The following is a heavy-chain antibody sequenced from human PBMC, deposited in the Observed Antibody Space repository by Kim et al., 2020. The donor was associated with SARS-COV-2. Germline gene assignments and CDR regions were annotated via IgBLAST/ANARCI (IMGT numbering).Heavy chain of an antibody. CDR1: GESFSGYY. J-gene: IGHJ6*02. CDR2: LHHTGIG. D-gene: IGHD3-3*02. CDR3: ARLAFYGMDV. Sequence: SETLSLTCGVSGESFSGYYWTWIRQSPTKSLEWIGDLHHTGIGNRNPSLKSRVAISVDTTKNEFYLKMTSMTAADTAIYYCARLAFYGMDVWGQGITVTVSS. V-gene: IGHV4-34*01.